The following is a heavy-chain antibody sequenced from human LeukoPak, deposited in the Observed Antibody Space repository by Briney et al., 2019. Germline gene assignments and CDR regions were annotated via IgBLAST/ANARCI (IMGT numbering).Heavy chain of an antibody. CDR1: GFTFSSYA. V-gene: IGHV3-23*01. CDR3: AKDQGLLGYDSTSGFDP. Sequence: PGGSLRLSCAASGFTFSSYAMSWVRQAPGKGLEWVSAISGSGGSTYYADSVKGRFTISRDYSKNTLYLQMNSLRAEDTAVYYCAKDQGLLGYDSTSGFDPWGQGTLVTVSS. CDR2: ISGSGGST. D-gene: IGHD3-22*01. J-gene: IGHJ5*02.